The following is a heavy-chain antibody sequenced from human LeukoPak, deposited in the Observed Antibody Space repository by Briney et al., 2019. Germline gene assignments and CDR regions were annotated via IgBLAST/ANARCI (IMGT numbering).Heavy chain of an antibody. CDR2: ISGSGGST. D-gene: IGHD3-10*01. V-gene: IGHV3-23*01. CDR3: AKAMVRGYLDYFDY. J-gene: IGHJ4*02. CDR1: EFTLSSYA. Sequence: GGSLRLFCAASEFTLSSYAMRWVRQAPGRGLEWVSAISGSGGSTYYADSVKGRFTISRDNAKNTLYLQMNSLTAEDTAVYYCAKAMVRGYLDYFDYWGQGTLVTVSS.